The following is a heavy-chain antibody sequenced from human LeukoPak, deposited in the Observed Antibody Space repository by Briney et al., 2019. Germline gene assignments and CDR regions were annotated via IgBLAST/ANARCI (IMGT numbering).Heavy chain of an antibody. CDR2: ISGSGGST. J-gene: IGHJ4*02. CDR3: AKDSRGSYYPHFDY. D-gene: IGHD1-26*01. CDR1: GFTFSSYA. Sequence: RAGGSLRLSCAASGFTFSSYAMSWVRQAPGKGLEWVSAISGSGGSTYYADSVKGRFTISRDNSKNTLYLQMNSLRAEDTAVYYCAKDSRGSYYPHFDYWGQGTLVTVSS. V-gene: IGHV3-23*01.